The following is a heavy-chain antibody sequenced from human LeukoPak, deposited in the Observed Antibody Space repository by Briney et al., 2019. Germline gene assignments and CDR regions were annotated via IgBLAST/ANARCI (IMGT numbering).Heavy chain of an antibody. V-gene: IGHV3-30*04. D-gene: IGHD1-7*01. CDR1: GFTFSSYA. J-gene: IGHJ5*02. CDR2: ISYDGSNK. CDR3: ARDGGTTSEFDP. Sequence: GGSLRLSCAASGFTFSSYAMHWVRQAPGKGLERVAVISYDGSNKYYADSVKGRFTISRDNSKNTLYLQMNSLRAEDTAVYYCARDGGTTSEFDPWGQGTLVTVSS.